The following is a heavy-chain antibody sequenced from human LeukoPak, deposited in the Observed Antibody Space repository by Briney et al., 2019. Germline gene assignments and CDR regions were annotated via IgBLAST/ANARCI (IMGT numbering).Heavy chain of an antibody. CDR3: ASRDYFDY. CDR1: GITFTNAW. Sequence: GGSLRLSCAASGITFTNAWMSWVRQAPGKGLEWVSCITADSGTTYYADSVKGRFTISRDNAKNSLYLQMNSLRDEDTAVYYCASRDYFDYWGQGTLVTVSS. CDR2: ITADSGTT. J-gene: IGHJ4*02. V-gene: IGHV3-48*02.